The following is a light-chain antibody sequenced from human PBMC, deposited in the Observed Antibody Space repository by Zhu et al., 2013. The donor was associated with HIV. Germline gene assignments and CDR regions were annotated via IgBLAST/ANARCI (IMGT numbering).Light chain of an antibody. CDR1: SSDVGGYNY. CDR2: EVS. CDR3: CSYAGSSTLS. V-gene: IGLV2-14*01. Sequence: QSALAQPASVSGSPGQSITISCTGTSSDVGGYNYVSWYQQHPGKAPKLMIYEVSNRPSGISNRFSGSKSGNTASLTISGLQAEDEADYYCCSYAGSSTLSFGTGTKVTVL. J-gene: IGLJ1*01.